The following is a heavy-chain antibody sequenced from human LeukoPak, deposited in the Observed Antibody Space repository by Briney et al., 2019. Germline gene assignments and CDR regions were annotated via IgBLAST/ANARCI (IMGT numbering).Heavy chain of an antibody. J-gene: IGHJ4*02. CDR3: ARSGTEWAQEIDY. Sequence: SETLSLTCTVSGGSISSGGYYWSWLRQHPGKGLEWIGYIYYSGSTYYNPSLKSRVTISVDTSKNQFSLKLSSVTAADTAVYYCARSGTEWAQEIDYWGQGTLVTVSS. CDR1: GGSISSGGYY. CDR2: IYYSGST. V-gene: IGHV4-31*03. D-gene: IGHD1-1*01.